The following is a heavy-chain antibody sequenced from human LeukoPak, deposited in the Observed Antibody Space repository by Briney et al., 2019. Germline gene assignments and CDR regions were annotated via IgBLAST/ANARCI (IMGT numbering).Heavy chain of an antibody. CDR1: GFTFSTSA. J-gene: IGHJ4*02. Sequence: GGSLRLSCVVSGFTFSTSAMSWVRQAPGKGLEWVSGISESGGSTYYADSVKGRFTISRDNSKNTLYLQMNSLRAEDTAVYYCAKDPHTYYYDSSGYSEGGFDYWGQGTLVTVSS. D-gene: IGHD3-22*01. V-gene: IGHV3-23*01. CDR3: AKDPHTYYYDSSGYSEGGFDY. CDR2: ISESGGST.